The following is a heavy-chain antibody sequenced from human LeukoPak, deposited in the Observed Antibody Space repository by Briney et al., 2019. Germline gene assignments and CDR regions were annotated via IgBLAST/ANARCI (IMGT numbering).Heavy chain of an antibody. V-gene: IGHV4-34*01. Sequence: SETLSLTCAVYGGSFSGYYWSWIRQPPGKGLEWIGEINHSGRTNYNPSLKSRVTISVDTSKYQFSLKLSPVTAADTAVYYCARGPVVVAATPYYYYGMDVWGQGTTVTVSS. D-gene: IGHD2-15*01. J-gene: IGHJ6*02. CDR1: GGSFSGYY. CDR3: ARGPVVVAATPYYYYGMDV. CDR2: INHSGRT.